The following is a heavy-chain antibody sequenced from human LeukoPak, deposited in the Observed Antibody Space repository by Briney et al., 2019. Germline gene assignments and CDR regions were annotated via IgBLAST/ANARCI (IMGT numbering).Heavy chain of an antibody. V-gene: IGHV4-39*02. CDR1: GGSISSSDFY. D-gene: IGHD1-26*01. CDR3: ATRGGRYYDPFDS. J-gene: IGHJ4*02. Sequence: MPSETLSLTCTVSGGSISSSDFYWGWIRQPPGKGLEWIGTISYSGSASYSPSLESRVTISVDASRNHFSLKLNSVTTEDTAVYYCATRGGRYYDPFDSWGQGTLVTVSS. CDR2: ISYSGSA.